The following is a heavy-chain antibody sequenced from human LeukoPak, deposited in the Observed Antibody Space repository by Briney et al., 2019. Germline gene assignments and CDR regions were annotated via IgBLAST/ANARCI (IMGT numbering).Heavy chain of an antibody. D-gene: IGHD5-18*01. CDR1: GGSISSSSYY. Sequence: PSETLSLTCTVSGGSISSSSYYWGWIRQPPGKGLEWIGSIYYSGSTYYNPSLKSRVTISVDTSKNQFSLKLSSATAADTAVYYCATAPYSYDHTVEFDYWGQGTLVTVSS. CDR3: ATAPYSYDHTVEFDY. J-gene: IGHJ4*02. V-gene: IGHV4-39*01. CDR2: IYYSGST.